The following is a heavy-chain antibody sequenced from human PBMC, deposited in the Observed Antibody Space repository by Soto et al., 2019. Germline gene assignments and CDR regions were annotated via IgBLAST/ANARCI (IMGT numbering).Heavy chain of an antibody. D-gene: IGHD5-12*01. CDR1: GFIFSDYT. V-gene: IGHV3-23*01. J-gene: IGHJ4*02. CDR2: IPGSGDVT. CDR3: AKESLKGTGYDCFDS. Sequence: EMHLLESGGGLVQPGGSLRLSCAASGFIFSDYTINWVRQAPGKGLEWVSSIPGSGDVTYYAASVEGRFTISRDNSKNTVYLQMDTLRVEDTAVYYCAKESLKGTGYDCFDSWGQGTLVTVSS.